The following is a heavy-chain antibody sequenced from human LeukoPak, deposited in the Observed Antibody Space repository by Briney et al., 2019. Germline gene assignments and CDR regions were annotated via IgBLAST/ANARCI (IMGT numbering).Heavy chain of an antibody. Sequence: PSETLSLTCTVSGYSVSSGYYWGWIRQPPGKGLEWIASIYHSGDTYYNPSLRSRVTISLDTSKNQLSLKLSSVTAADTAVYYCARSKAHLSTSWYGNWFDPWGQGTLVTVSS. D-gene: IGHD2-2*01. CDR2: IYHSGDT. CDR3: ARSKAHLSTSWYGNWFDP. V-gene: IGHV4-38-2*02. J-gene: IGHJ5*02. CDR1: GYSVSSGYY.